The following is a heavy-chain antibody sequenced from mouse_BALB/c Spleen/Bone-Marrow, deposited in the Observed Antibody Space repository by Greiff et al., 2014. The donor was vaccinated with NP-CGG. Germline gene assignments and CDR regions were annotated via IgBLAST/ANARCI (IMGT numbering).Heavy chain of an antibody. Sequence: LVKTGASVKISCKASGYSFTGYYMHWVKQSHGKSLEWIGYISCYNGATSYNQNFKGKATFTVDTSSSTAHMQFNSLTSEDSAVYYCVRRGNPIVYYAIYYWGQGTSVTVAS. V-gene: IGHV1S34*01. CDR3: VRRGNPIVYYAIYY. J-gene: IGHJ4*01. CDR1: GYSFTGYY. CDR2: ISCYNGAT.